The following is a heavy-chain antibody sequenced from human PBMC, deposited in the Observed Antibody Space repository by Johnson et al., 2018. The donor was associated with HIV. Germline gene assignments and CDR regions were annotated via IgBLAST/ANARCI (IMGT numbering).Heavy chain of an antibody. Sequence: QVQLVESGGGLVKPGGSTRLSCAASGFTFSDYYMSWIRQAPGKGLEWVSYLSGGGSSIYSAESVKARFPISRDNAKNSLYLQMNSLRAEDTAVYYCARDHSFRVYSSPDAFDIWGQGTMVTVSS. D-gene: IGHD6-13*01. J-gene: IGHJ3*02. CDR3: ARDHSFRVYSSPDAFDI. CDR2: LSGGGSSI. V-gene: IGHV3-11*04. CDR1: GFTFSDYY.